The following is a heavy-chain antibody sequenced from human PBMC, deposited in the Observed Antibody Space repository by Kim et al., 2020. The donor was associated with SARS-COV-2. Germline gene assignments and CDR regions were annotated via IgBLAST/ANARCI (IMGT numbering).Heavy chain of an antibody. CDR2: ISTAGTYL. J-gene: IGHJ4*02. D-gene: IGHD3-22*01. Sequence: GGSLRLSCVASGFSFSSYSINWVRQAPGKGLEWVSSISTAGTYLFYAGSVKGRFTISRDNAKNSLYLQMNRLRAEDTAVYYCARDGHFYDSSGYYPDYWGQGTLVTVAS. CDR1: GFSFSSYS. V-gene: IGHV3-21*01. CDR3: ARDGHFYDSSGYYPDY.